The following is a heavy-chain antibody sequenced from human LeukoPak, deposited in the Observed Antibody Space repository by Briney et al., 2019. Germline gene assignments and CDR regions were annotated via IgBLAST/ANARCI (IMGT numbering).Heavy chain of an antibody. D-gene: IGHD2/OR15-2a*01. V-gene: IGHV3-23*01. CDR3: AKRVINNPFDN. CDR2: ISNDGTT. Sequence: GGSLRLSCAASGFSFNDCTMNWVRQAPGKGLVWIAVISNDGTTYYIDSVKGRFTISRDNSKNTLYLQMNGLRAEDTAVYFCAKRVINNPFDNWGQGTLVTVSS. CDR1: GFSFNDCT. J-gene: IGHJ4*02.